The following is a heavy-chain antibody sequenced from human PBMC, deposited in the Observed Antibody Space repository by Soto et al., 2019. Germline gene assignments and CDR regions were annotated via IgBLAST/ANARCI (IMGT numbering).Heavy chain of an antibody. Sequence: QVQLVQSGAEEKKPGASVKGSCKASGYTFTGYAMHWVRQAPGQRLEWMGWINAGNGNTKYSQKFQGRVTITRDTSESTAYMELSSLRSEDTAVYYCARAVAVPAAFDYWGQGTLVTVSS. CDR1: GYTFTGYA. J-gene: IGHJ4*02. D-gene: IGHD6-19*01. CDR2: INAGNGNT. CDR3: ARAVAVPAAFDY. V-gene: IGHV1-3*05.